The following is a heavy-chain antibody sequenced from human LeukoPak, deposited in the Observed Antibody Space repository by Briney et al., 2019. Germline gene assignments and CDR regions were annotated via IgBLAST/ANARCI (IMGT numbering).Heavy chain of an antibody. V-gene: IGHV4-34*01. Sequence: KPSGTLSLTCAVYGGSFRGYYWGWIRQPPGKGLEWIGEINHSGSTNYNPSLKSRVTISVDTSKNQFSLKLSSVTAADTAVYYCAREGGDYGNYWGQGTLVTVSS. CDR2: INHSGST. CDR1: GGSFRGYY. CDR3: AREGGDYGNY. D-gene: IGHD4-17*01. J-gene: IGHJ4*02.